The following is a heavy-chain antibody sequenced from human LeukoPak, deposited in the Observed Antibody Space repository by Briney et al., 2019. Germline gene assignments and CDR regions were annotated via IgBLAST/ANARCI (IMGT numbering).Heavy chain of an antibody. CDR3: ARDYPGDIVVVVAATGDAFDI. Sequence: GGSLRLSCVASGFTFSSYSMNWVRQAPGKGLEWVSSISSSNSYIYYADSVKGRFTISRDNAKNSLYLQMNSLRAEDTAVYYCARDYPGDIVVVVAATGDAFDIWGQGTMVTVSS. D-gene: IGHD2-15*01. CDR1: GFTFSSYS. V-gene: IGHV3-21*01. CDR2: ISSSNSYI. J-gene: IGHJ3*02.